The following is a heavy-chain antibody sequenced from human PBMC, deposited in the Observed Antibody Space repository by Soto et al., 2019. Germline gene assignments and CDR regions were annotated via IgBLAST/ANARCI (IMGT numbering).Heavy chain of an antibody. Sequence: WGSMRISCEAFGLTLRYYEMTWSRQDPGMGLEWVSYSSGGDSEITYYAESVRGRFTISRDNAMNSLYLQMSSLRVEDTAVCYCARCYFVSGAYCFWGQGTLVTVSS. CDR3: ARCYFVSGAYCF. V-gene: IGHV3-48*03. D-gene: IGHD3-10*01. CDR2: SSGGDSEIT. CDR1: GLTLRYYE. J-gene: IGHJ4*01.